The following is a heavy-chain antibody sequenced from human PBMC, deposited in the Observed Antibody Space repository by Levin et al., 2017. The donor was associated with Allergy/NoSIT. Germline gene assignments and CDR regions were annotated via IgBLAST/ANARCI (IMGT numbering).Heavy chain of an antibody. V-gene: IGHV5-51*01. Sequence: GESLKISCKGSGYSFTSYWIGWVRQMPGKGLEWMGIIYPGDSDTRYSPSFQGQVTISADKSISTAYLQWSSLKASDTAMYYCARHTAGCGGDCYGMDVWGQGTTVTVSS. D-gene: IGHD2-21*01. CDR2: IYPGDSDT. J-gene: IGHJ6*02. CDR1: GYSFTSYW. CDR3: ARHTAGCGGDCYGMDV.